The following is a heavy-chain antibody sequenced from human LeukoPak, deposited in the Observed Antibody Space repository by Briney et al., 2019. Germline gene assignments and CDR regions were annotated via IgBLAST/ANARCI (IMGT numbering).Heavy chain of an antibody. CDR2: IDYSGST. J-gene: IGHJ3*01. CDR3: ARPKGVYSPEDAFDV. D-gene: IGHD2-15*01. V-gene: IGHV4-59*08. Sequence: PSETLSLTCTVSGGSISSDYWSWVRQPPGKGLQWIGYIDYSGSTNYNPSLKSRVTISVDTSKNQFSLKLSSVTAADTAVYYCARPKGVYSPEDAFDVWGQGTMVTVSS. CDR1: GGSISSDY.